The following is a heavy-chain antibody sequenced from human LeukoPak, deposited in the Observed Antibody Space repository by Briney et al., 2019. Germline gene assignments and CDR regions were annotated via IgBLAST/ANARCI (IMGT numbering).Heavy chain of an antibody. D-gene: IGHD2-21*02. CDR3: ARDSSQSVVVTADDAFDI. CDR2: IYTSGST. CDR1: GGSISSYY. V-gene: IGHV4-4*07. J-gene: IGHJ3*02. Sequence: KSSETLSLTCTVSGGSISSYYWSWIRQPAGKGLEWIGRIYTSGSTNYNPSLKSRVTMSVDTSKNQFSLKLSSVTAADTAVYYWARDSSQSVVVTADDAFDIWGQGTRVTVSS.